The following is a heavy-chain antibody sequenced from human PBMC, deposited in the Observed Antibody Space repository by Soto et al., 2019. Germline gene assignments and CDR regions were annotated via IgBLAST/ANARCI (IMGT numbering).Heavy chain of an antibody. CDR2: IDPSFGAT. CDR3: ARESGYSGYDRNWFDP. CDR1: GYKFTKFH. J-gene: IGHJ5*02. D-gene: IGHD5-12*01. V-gene: IGHV1-46*01. Sequence: ASVKVSCKASGYKFTKFHIHWVRQAPGQGLEWMGMIDPSFGATNDAQRFQGRVTITADESTSTAYMELSSLRSEDTAVYYCARESGYSGYDRNWFDPWGQGTLVTVSS.